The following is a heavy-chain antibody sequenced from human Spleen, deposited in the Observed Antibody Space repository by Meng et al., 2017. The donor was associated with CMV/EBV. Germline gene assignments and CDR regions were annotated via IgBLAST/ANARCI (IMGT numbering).Heavy chain of an antibody. CDR3: ARLWESVDTALTLYYFDY. CDR1: GGSISSSSYY. J-gene: IGHJ4*02. V-gene: IGHV4-39*01. Sequence: SETLSLTCTVSGGSISSSSYYWGWIRQPPGKGLEWIGSIYYSGSTYYNPSLKSRVTISVDTSKNQFSLKLSSVTAADTAVLYCARLWESVDTALTLYYFDYWGQGTLVTVSS. D-gene: IGHD5-18*01. CDR2: IYYSGST.